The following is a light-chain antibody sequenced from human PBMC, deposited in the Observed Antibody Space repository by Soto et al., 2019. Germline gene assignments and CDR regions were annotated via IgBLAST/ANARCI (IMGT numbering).Light chain of an antibody. CDR1: QSISSY. CDR3: QQYYSYPLT. V-gene: IGKV1-39*01. Sequence: DIQMTQSPSSRSASVGDRVSITCRASQSISSYLNWYQQRPGKAPRLLIYAASTLQSGVPSRFSGSGSGTDFTLTISCLQSEDFATYYCQQYYSYPLTFGGGTKVDI. J-gene: IGKJ4*01. CDR2: AAS.